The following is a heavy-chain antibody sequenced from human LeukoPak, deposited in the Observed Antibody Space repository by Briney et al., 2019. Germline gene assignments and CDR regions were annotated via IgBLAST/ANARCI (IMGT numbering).Heavy chain of an antibody. J-gene: IGHJ4*02. Sequence: GASVKVSCKASGYTFTGYYMHWVRQAPGQGLEWMGWINPNSGGTNYAQKFQGRVTMTRDTSISTAYMELSRLRSDDTAVYYCATYYYDSSGYYYNFDYWGQGTLVTVSS. D-gene: IGHD3-22*01. CDR1: GYTFTGYY. CDR3: ATYYYDSSGYYYNFDY. CDR2: INPNSGGT. V-gene: IGHV1-2*02.